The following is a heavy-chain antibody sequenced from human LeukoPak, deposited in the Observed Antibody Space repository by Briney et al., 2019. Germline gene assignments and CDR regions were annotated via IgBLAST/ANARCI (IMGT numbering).Heavy chain of an antibody. CDR1: GASISGHY. J-gene: IGHJ4*02. D-gene: IGHD2-21*01. Sequence: PSETLSLTCNVSGASISGHYWSWIRHPAGKSLEWIGRIHTSGSPIYNPSLSSRVTMSVDTSKGQFALTMNSLTAADTAIYYCARQRLDGDILGFDWWGQGTLVTVSS. V-gene: IGHV4-4*07. CDR2: IHTSGSP. CDR3: ARQRLDGDILGFDW.